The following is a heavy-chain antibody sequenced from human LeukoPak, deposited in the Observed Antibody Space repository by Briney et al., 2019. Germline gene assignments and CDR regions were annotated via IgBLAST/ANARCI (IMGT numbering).Heavy chain of an antibody. J-gene: IGHJ3*02. CDR2: IYYSGST. CDR1: GGSISSYY. CDR3: ARDRPQYCSGGSCYWGAFDI. D-gene: IGHD2-15*01. V-gene: IGHV4-59*01. Sequence: PSETLSLTCTVSGGSISSYYWSWIRQPPGKGLEWIGYIYYSGSTNYNPSLKSRVTISVDTSKNQFSLKLSSVTAADTAVYYCARDRPQYCSGGSCYWGAFDIWGQGTMVTVSS.